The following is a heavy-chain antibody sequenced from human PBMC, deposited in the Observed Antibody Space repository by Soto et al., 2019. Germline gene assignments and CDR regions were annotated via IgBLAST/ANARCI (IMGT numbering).Heavy chain of an antibody. CDR2: IYFSGST. D-gene: IGHD6-19*01. CDR3: TGVLRQWLVRSFDI. J-gene: IGHJ3*02. V-gene: IGHV4-31*03. CDR1: GGSISSGRYY. Sequence: ASETLSLTCTVSGGSISSGRYYWTWIRQHPGKGLEWIGYIYFSGSTYYNPSLKSRATISVDTSKNQFSLKLSSVTAADTAVYYCTGVLRQWLVRSFDIWGQGTMVTVSS.